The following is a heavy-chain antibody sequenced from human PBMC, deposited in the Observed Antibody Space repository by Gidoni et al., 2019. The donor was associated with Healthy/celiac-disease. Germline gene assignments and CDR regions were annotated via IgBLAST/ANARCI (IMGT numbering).Heavy chain of an antibody. CDR1: GFSLSTSGMR. CDR3: ARIHVKDATMVFDY. Sequence: GPALVKPTQTLTLTCTFSGFSLSTSGMRVSWIRQPPGKALEWLARIDWDDDKFYSTSLKTRLTISKDTSKNQVVLTMTNMDPVDTATYYCARIHVKDATMVFDYWGQGTLVTVSS. D-gene: IGHD5-18*01. J-gene: IGHJ4*02. CDR2: IDWDDDK. V-gene: IGHV2-70*04.